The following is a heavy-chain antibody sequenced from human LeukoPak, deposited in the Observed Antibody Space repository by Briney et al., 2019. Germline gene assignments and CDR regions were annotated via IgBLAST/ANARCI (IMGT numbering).Heavy chain of an antibody. V-gene: IGHV3-33*08. CDR3: ARDFFVVVPAAIGY. CDR2: IWYDGSNK. J-gene: IGHJ4*02. CDR1: GFTFSSYA. Sequence: GGSLRLSCAASGFTFSSYAMNWVRQAPGKGLEWVAVIWYDGSNKYYADSVKGRFTISRDNSKNTLYLQMNSLRAEDTAVYYCARDFFVVVPAAIGYWGQGTLVTVSS. D-gene: IGHD2-2*01.